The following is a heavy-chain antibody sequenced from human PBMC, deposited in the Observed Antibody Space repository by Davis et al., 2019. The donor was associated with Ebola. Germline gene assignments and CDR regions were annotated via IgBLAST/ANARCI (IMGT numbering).Heavy chain of an antibody. D-gene: IGHD3-22*01. V-gene: IGHV1-46*01. CDR1: GYRFTSYY. J-gene: IGHJ3*02. Sequence: APVKVSCKASGYRFTSYYMHWVRQAPGQGLEWMGIINPITGGTSYAQNFQVRVNMTRDTSTSTVYMELSSLRSEDTAVYYCAREGGHYYDSSGYVFDIRGQGTMVKVSS. CDR3: AREGGHYYDSSGYVFDI. CDR2: INPITGGT.